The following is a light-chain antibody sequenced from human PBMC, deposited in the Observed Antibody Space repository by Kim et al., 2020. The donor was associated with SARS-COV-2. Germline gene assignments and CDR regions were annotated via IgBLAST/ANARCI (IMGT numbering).Light chain of an antibody. J-gene: IGLJ2*01. V-gene: IGLV2-14*03. CDR2: DVN. CDR3: SSYTSDGTVI. Sequence: QSALTQPASVSGSPGQSITISCTGTSRDVGRYKYVSWYQQHPGKAPKLIIYDVNTRPSGISNRFSGSKSGNTASLTISGLQTEDEAHYYCSSYTSDGTVIFGGGTQLTVL. CDR1: SRDVGRYKY.